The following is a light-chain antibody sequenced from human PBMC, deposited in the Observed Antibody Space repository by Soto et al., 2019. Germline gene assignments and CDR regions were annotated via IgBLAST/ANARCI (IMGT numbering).Light chain of an antibody. CDR1: QTISSY. J-gene: IGKJ1*01. CDR3: QQYNSYR. Sequence: DIQMTQCPSSLSASVGDRVTITCWASQTISSYLHWYQKKPGKAPKLLIYKASSLESGVPSRFSGSGSGTEFTLTISSTQPDDFATYYCQQYNSYRFGQGTKVDIK. CDR2: KAS. V-gene: IGKV1-5*03.